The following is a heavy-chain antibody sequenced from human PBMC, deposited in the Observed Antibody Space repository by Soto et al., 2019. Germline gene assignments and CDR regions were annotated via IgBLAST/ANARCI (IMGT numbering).Heavy chain of an antibody. CDR2: ISSSSSYI. D-gene: IGHD3-10*01. Sequence: GGSLRLSCAASGFTFSSYSMNWVRQAPGKGLEWVSSISSSSSYIYYADSVKGRFTISRDNAKNSLYLQMNSLRAEDTAVYYCASVLLWFGEYYFDYWGLGTLVTVSS. V-gene: IGHV3-21*01. J-gene: IGHJ4*02. CDR1: GFTFSSYS. CDR3: ASVLLWFGEYYFDY.